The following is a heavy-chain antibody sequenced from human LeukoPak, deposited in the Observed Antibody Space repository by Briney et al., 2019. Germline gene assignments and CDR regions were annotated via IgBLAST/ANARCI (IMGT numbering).Heavy chain of an antibody. CDR1: GVSIGSFY. J-gene: IGHJ6*03. Sequence: PSETLSLTCTVSGVSIGSFYWSWIRQPPGKGLDWIGYIYYSGSTNYNPSLKSRVTISVDTSKNQFSLKLSSVTAADTAVYYCARARVGATIFYSSRYMDVWGKGTTVTVSS. CDR2: IYYSGST. V-gene: IGHV4-59*01. CDR3: ARARVGATIFYSSRYMDV. D-gene: IGHD1-26*01.